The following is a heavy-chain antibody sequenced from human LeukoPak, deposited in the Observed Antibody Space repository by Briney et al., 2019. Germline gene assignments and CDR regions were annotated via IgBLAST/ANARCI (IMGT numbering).Heavy chain of an antibody. CDR3: ARVSHSSSWYWFDP. Sequence: GGSLRLSCAASGFTFSSYWMSWVRQAPGKGLEWVANIKQDGSEKYYVDSVKGRFTISRDNAKNSLYLQMNSLRAEDTAVYFCARVSHSSSWYWFDPWGQGTLVTVSS. CDR1: GFTFSSYW. J-gene: IGHJ5*02. CDR2: IKQDGSEK. D-gene: IGHD6-13*01. V-gene: IGHV3-7*01.